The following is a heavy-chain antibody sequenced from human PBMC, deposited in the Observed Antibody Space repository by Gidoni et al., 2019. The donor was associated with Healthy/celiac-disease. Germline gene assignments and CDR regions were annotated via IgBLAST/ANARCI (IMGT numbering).Heavy chain of an antibody. CDR2: IKSKTDGGTT. J-gene: IGHJ4*02. CDR1: GFTSSNAW. CDR3: TTRPGREYFDY. V-gene: IGHV3-15*01. D-gene: IGHD3-10*01. Sequence: EVQLVESGGGLVKPGGSLGLPWAAPGFTSSNAWMSWVRQAPGKGLEWVGRIKSKTDGGTTDYAAPVKGRFTISRDDSKNTLYLQMNSLKTEDTAVYYCTTRPGREYFDYWGQGTLVTVSS.